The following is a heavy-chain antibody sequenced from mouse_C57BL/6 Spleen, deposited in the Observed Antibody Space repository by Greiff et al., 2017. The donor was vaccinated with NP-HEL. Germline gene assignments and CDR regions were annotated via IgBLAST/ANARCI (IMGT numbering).Heavy chain of an antibody. V-gene: IGHV1-5*01. CDR2: IYPGNSDT. J-gene: IGHJ3*01. Sequence: VQLQQSGTVLARPGASVKMSCKTSGYTFTSYWMHWVKQRPGQGLEWIGAIYPGNSDTSYNQKFKGKAKLTAVTSASTAYMELSSLTNEDAAVYYCTNYDYDEGIAYWGQGTLVTVSA. CDR1: GYTFTSYW. D-gene: IGHD2-4*01. CDR3: TNYDYDEGIAY.